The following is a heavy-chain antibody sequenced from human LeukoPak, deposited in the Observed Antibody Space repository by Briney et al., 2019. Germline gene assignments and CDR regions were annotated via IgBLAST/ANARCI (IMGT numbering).Heavy chain of an antibody. D-gene: IGHD6-13*01. CDR2: IYYSGST. J-gene: IGHJ4*02. CDR1: GGSISSHY. V-gene: IGHV4-59*11. CDR3: AVSSWDLDY. Sequence: SETLSLTCTVSGGSISSHYWSWVRQPPGKGLEWIGYIYYSGSTNYNPSLKSRVTISVDTSKNQFSLKLSSVTAADTAVYYCAVSSWDLDYWGQGTLVTVSS.